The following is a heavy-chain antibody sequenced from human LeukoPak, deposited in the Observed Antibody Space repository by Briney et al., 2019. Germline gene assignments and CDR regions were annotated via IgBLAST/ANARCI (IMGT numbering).Heavy chain of an antibody. V-gene: IGHV3-52*01. CDR2: IKCDGSEK. CDR1: GFTFSSSW. CDR3: ARAMRGGYQPIDY. D-gene: IGHD3-16*02. J-gene: IGHJ4*02. Sequence: GGSLRLSCAASGFTFSSSWMHWVCQAPEKGLEWVADIKCDGSEKYYVDSVKGRLTISRDNAKNSLYLQMNSLRAEDTAVYYCARAMRGGYQPIDYWGQGTLVTVSS.